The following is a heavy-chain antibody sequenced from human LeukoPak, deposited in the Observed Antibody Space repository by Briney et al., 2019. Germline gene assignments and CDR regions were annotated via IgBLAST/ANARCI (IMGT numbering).Heavy chain of an antibody. J-gene: IGHJ4*02. CDR3: VKRDYNRFDY. CDR1: GFTFSSYA. Sequence: GGSLRLSCAASGFTFSSYAMSWVRQAPGKGLEWVSVISGSGGSTYYADSVKGRFTISRDNSKNTLYLQMNSLRAEDTAVYYCVKRDYNRFDYWGQGTLVTVSS. CDR2: ISGSGGST. V-gene: IGHV3-23*01. D-gene: IGHD4-11*01.